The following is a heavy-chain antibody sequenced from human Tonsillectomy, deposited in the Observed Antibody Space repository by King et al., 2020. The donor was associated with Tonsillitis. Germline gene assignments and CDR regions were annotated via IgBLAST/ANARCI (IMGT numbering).Heavy chain of an antibody. CDR2: ISGNGAHT. CDR3: AKAGDDSGYLYERFFDY. Sequence: VQLVESGGALVQPGGSLRLSCVASGFTFSTYAVSWVRQAPGKGLQWVSAISGNGAHTYDADSVKGRFTISRDNSKNTLALQMNSLRADDTAVYFCAKAGDDSGYLYERFFDYWGQGTLVTVSS. D-gene: IGHD3-22*01. CDR1: GFTFSTYA. J-gene: IGHJ4*02. V-gene: IGHV3-23*04.